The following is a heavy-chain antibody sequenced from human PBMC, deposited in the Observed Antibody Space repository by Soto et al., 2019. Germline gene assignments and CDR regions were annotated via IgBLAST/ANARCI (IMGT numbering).Heavy chain of an antibody. Sequence: QVHLVQSGAEVKKHGASVKVSCKGSGYAFTTYGITWVRQATGQGLEWMGWISAHNCNTNYAQKLQGRVTVTRDTSTSTAYMDLRSLRSDDTAVYYCARGRYGDYWGQGALVTVSA. CDR3: ARGRYGDY. J-gene: IGHJ4*02. CDR2: ISAHNCNT. CDR1: GYAFTTYG. V-gene: IGHV1-18*01. D-gene: IGHD1-1*01.